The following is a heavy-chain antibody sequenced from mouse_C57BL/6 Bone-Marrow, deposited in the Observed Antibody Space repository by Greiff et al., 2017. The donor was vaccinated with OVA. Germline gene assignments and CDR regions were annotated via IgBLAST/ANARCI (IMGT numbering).Heavy chain of an antibody. CDR3: ARDDYGQGGFAY. Sequence: EVNVVESGGGLVQSGRSLRLSCATSGFTFSDFYMEWVRQAPGKGLEWIAASRNKANDYTTEYSASVKGRFIVYRDTSQSILYLQMNALRAEDTAIYYGARDDYGQGGFAYWGQGTLVTVSA. V-gene: IGHV7-1*01. CDR1: GFTFSDFY. CDR2: SRNKANDYTT. J-gene: IGHJ3*01. D-gene: IGHD1-1*02.